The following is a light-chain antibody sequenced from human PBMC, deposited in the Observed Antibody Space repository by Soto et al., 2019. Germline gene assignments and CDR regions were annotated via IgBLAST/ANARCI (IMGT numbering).Light chain of an antibody. CDR1: AGAGNSGND. CDR2: DTT. CDR3: LLSYTGSREVV. Sequence: QAVVTQEPSLTVSPGGTVTLTCGSSAGAGNSGNDPYWFQQKPGPAPRTMIDDTTTKPSWTPARFSGSLLGGKAALTLSGARPEDEADYYCLLSYTGSREVVFGGGTKLTVL. J-gene: IGLJ2*01. V-gene: IGLV7-46*01.